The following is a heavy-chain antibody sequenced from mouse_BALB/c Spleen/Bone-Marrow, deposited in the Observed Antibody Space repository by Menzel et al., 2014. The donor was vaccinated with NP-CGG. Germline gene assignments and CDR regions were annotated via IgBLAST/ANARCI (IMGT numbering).Heavy chain of an antibody. CDR1: GYTFTNYW. CDR3: TRWLPYAMDY. D-gene: IGHD2-2*01. CDR2: IYPSDSYT. Sequence: VQLQQSGAELVRPGASVKLSREASGYTFTNYWINWVKQRPGQGLEWIGNIYPSDSYTNYNQKFKDKATLTVDKSSSTAYMQLSSPTSEDSAVYYCTRWLPYAMDYWGQGTSVTVSS. V-gene: IGHV1-69*02. J-gene: IGHJ4*01.